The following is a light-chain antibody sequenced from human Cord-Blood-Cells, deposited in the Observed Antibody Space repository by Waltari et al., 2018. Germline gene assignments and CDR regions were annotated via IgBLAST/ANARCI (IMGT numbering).Light chain of an antibody. CDR3: QAWDSSTAV. CDR2: QDS. Sequence: SYELTQPPSVSVSPGQTASITCSGDKLGDKYACWYQQKPGQSPVLVIYQDSKRPSGIPERFSGSNSGNTATPTISGTQAMEEADYYCQAWDSSTAVFGGGTKLTVL. V-gene: IGLV3-1*01. CDR1: KLGDKY. J-gene: IGLJ2*01.